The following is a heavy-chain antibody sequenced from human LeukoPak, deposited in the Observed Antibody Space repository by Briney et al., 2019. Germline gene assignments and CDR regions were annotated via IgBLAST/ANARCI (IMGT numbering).Heavy chain of an antibody. CDR2: INPSGGST. CDR3: ARRGYSYGYDY. V-gene: IGHV1-46*01. D-gene: IGHD5-18*01. J-gene: IGHJ4*02. CDR1: GYTFTSYY. Sequence: GASVKVSCKASGYTFTSYYMHWVRQAPGQGLERMGIINPSGGSTSYAQKFQGRVTMTRDTSTSTVYMELSSLRSEDTAVYYCARRGYSYGYDYWGQGALVTVSS.